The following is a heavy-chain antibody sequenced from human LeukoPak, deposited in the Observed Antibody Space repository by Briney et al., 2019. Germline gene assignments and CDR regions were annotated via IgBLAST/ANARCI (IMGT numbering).Heavy chain of an antibody. CDR3: ASERDDHGDYGTDY. Sequence: PGGSLRLSCAASGFTFSSYSMNWVRQAPGKGLEWVSSISSSSSYIYYADSVKGRFTISRDNAKNSLYLQMNSLRAEDTAVYYCASERDDHGDYGTDYWGQGTLVTVSS. V-gene: IGHV3-21*01. CDR2: ISSSSSYI. D-gene: IGHD4-17*01. CDR1: GFTFSSYS. J-gene: IGHJ4*02.